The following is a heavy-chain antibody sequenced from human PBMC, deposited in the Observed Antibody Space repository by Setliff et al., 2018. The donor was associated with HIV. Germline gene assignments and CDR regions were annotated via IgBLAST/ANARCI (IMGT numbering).Heavy chain of an antibody. J-gene: IGHJ4*02. D-gene: IGHD1-1*01. CDR2: IYYTGFA. CDR3: TREGRGDPAMATTRIDY. V-gene: IGHV4-39*02. Sequence: SETLSLTCSVSGDSISSGSYFWGWIRQTPGKGLEWTGNIYYTGFAYYNPSLKSRVTISLDTSKTHFFLNLTSVTDADTAVYFCTREGRGDPAMATTRIDYWGQGKLVTVSS. CDR1: GDSISSGSYF.